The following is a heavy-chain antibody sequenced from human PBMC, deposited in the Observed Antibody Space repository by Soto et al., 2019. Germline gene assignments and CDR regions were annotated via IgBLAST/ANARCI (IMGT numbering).Heavy chain of an antibody. D-gene: IGHD6-13*01. CDR2: INAGNGNT. V-gene: IGHV1-3*01. J-gene: IGHJ6*03. Sequence: QVQLVQSGAEVKKPGASVKVSCKASGYTFTSYAMHWVRQAPGQRREWMGWINAGNGNTKYSQKFQGRVTITRDTSASTAYMELSSLRSEDTAVYYCAGLGYSSSCRGDCYYIDAWGKGTTVTVSS. CDR1: GYTFTSYA. CDR3: AGLGYSSSCRGDCYYIDA.